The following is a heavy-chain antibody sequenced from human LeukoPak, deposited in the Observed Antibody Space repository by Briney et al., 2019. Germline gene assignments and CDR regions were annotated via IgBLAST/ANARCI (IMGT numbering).Heavy chain of an antibody. CDR1: GDSVSSNSAA. D-gene: IGHD3-10*01. CDR3: ARGDTATGGSTWYFDL. Sequence: SQTLSLTCAISGDSVSSNSAAWNWIRQSPSRGLEWLGRTYYRSKWVNDYAVSVRSRITIDADTSKNQFSLQLNSVSPEDTAVYHCARGDTATGGSTWYFDLWGRGTLVTVSS. V-gene: IGHV6-1*01. J-gene: IGHJ2*01. CDR2: TYYRSKWVN.